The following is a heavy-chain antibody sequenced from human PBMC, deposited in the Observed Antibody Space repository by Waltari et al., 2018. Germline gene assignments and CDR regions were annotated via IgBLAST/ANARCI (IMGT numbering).Heavy chain of an antibody. J-gene: IGHJ4*02. Sequence: QLQLQESGPGLVKPSETLSLTCTVSGGSISSSSYYWGWIRQPPGKGLEWIGSIYYSGSTYYNPSLKSRVTISVDTSKNQFSRKLSSVTAADTAVYYCARLVARKSWYVDYWGQGTLVTVSS. CDR1: GGSISSSSYY. CDR2: IYYSGST. D-gene: IGHD6-13*01. V-gene: IGHV4-39*07. CDR3: ARLVARKSWYVDY.